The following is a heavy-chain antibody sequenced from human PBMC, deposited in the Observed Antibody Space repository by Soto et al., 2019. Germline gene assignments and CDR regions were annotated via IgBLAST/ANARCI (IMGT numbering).Heavy chain of an antibody. CDR3: ARVSYDFWSGPSYYYYGMDV. J-gene: IGHJ6*02. CDR2: IIPIFGTA. Sequence: GASVKVSCKASGGTFSSYAISWVRQAPGQGLEWMGGIIPIFGTANYAQKFQGRVTITADESTSTAYMELSSLRSEDTAVYYCARVSYDFWSGPSYYYYGMDVWGQGTTVTVSS. CDR1: GGTFSSYA. D-gene: IGHD3-3*01. V-gene: IGHV1-69*13.